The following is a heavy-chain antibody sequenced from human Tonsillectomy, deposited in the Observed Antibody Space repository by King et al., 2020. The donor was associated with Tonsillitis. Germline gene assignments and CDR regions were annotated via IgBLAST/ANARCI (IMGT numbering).Heavy chain of an antibody. Sequence: VQLQESGPGLVKPSQTLSLTCTVSGDSISSGSHYWSWIRQPAGKGLEWIGRIYISGSTNYNPSLKSRVTISIDTSKNQFPLKLSSVTAADTAVYYCTREDYGDDGDYWGQGTLVTVS. CDR3: TREDYGDDGDY. V-gene: IGHV4-61*02. CDR1: GDSISSGSHY. CDR2: IYISGST. J-gene: IGHJ4*02. D-gene: IGHD4-17*01.